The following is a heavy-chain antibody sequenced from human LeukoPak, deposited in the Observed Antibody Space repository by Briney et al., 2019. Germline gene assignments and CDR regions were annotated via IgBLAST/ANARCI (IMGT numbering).Heavy chain of an antibody. Sequence: PGGSLRLSCAASGFTFDDYAMHWVRHAPGKGLEWVAVISYDGSNKYYADSVKGRFTISRDNSKNTLYLQMNSLRAEDTAVYYCARVPGIAAAGTYYYYGMDVWGQGTTVTVSS. J-gene: IGHJ6*02. V-gene: IGHV3-30*04. CDR2: ISYDGSNK. D-gene: IGHD6-13*01. CDR3: ARVPGIAAAGTYYYYGMDV. CDR1: GFTFDDYA.